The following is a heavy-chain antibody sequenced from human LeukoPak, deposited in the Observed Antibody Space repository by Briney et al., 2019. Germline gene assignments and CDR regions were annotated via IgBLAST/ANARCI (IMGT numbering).Heavy chain of an antibody. CDR2: IIGAGGAT. Sequence: PGGSLRLSCAASGFTFSSYAMSWVRQAPGKGLEWVSIIIGAGGATYYADSVKGRFVISRDNSKNTLSVQINSLRAEDTAVYYCARAPGSLVSIAARPYYFDYWGQGTLVTVSS. J-gene: IGHJ4*02. V-gene: IGHV3-23*01. CDR3: ARAPGSLVSIAARPYYFDY. CDR1: GFTFSSYA. D-gene: IGHD6-6*01.